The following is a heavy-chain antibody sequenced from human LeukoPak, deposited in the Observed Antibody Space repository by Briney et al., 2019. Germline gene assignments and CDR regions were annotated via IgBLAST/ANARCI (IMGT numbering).Heavy chain of an antibody. Sequence: SETLSLTCPVYGGSFSGYYWSWIRQPPGKGLEWIGEINHSGSTNYNPSLKSRVTISVDTSKNQFSLKLSSVTAADTAVYYCARGAGYCSSTSCYGTAPSFDYWGQGTLVTVSS. CDR1: GGSFSGYY. D-gene: IGHD2-2*01. CDR2: INHSGST. CDR3: ARGAGYCSSTSCYGTAPSFDY. V-gene: IGHV4-34*01. J-gene: IGHJ4*02.